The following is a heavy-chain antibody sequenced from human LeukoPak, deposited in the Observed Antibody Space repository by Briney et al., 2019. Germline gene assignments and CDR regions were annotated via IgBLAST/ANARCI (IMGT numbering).Heavy chain of an antibody. Sequence: SETLSLTCTVSGGSISSYYWSWIRQPPGKGLEWIGYIYYSGGTNYNPSLKSRVTISVDTSKNQFSLKLSSVTAADTAVYYCAGSDIVVVPAASFDPWGQGTLVTVSS. J-gene: IGHJ5*02. CDR1: GGSISSYY. V-gene: IGHV4-59*08. CDR3: AGSDIVVVPAASFDP. D-gene: IGHD2-2*01. CDR2: IYYSGGT.